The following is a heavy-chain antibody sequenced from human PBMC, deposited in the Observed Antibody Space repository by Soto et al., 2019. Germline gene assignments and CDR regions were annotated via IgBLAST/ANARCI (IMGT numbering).Heavy chain of an antibody. V-gene: IGHV3-23*01. J-gene: IGHJ6*02. CDR2: IDHSGDYK. CDR1: GFTFNNYG. CDR3: AKGTHTGPGYGLDV. D-gene: IGHD2-2*01. Sequence: EVQLLESGGGVVQPGGSLRLSCTGSGFTFNNYGMTWVRQAPGKGLEWVARIDHSGDYKYYPDSVKGRFTLYRDNSKNTLSLQMNSLRAEDTALYYCAKGTHTGPGYGLDVWGQGTTITVAS.